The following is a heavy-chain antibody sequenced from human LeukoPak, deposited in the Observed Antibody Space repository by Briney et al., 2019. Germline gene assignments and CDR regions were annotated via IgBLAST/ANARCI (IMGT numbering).Heavy chain of an antibody. CDR1: GFTFSSYS. CDR3: ATDRYSTFDY. CDR2: ISSSSSTI. D-gene: IGHD6-13*01. J-gene: IGHJ4*02. V-gene: IGHV3-48*01. Sequence: PGGSLRLSCAASGFTFSSYSMNWIRQAPGKGLEWVSYISSSSSTIYYADSVKGRFTISRDNAKNSLYLQMNSLRAEDTSVYYCATDRYSTFDYWGQGILVTVSS.